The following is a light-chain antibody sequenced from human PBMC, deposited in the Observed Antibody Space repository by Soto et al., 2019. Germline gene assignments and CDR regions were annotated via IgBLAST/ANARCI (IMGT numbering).Light chain of an antibody. CDR2: GAS. J-gene: IGKJ4*01. CDR1: QSVSSN. Sequence: EIVMTQSPATLSVPPGERATLSCRASQSVSSNLAWYQHKPGQAPRLLIYGASTRATGIPARFSGSGSGTEFTLTISGLQSEDFAVYYCQQYNNWPLTFGGGTKVEIK. V-gene: IGKV3-15*01. CDR3: QQYNNWPLT.